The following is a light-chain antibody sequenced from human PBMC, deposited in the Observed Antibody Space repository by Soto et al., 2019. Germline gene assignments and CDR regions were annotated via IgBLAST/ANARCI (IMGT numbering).Light chain of an antibody. V-gene: IGKV3-20*01. CDR1: QSVSSSY. CDR3: QAYGGSYT. Sequence: EIVLTQSPGTRSLSPGERVTLSCRASQSVSSSYLAWYQQKPGQAPRLLIYGASSRATGIPDRFSGSGSGTDFTLTISRLEPEDFAVYYCQAYGGSYTFGQGTKLEIK. CDR2: GAS. J-gene: IGKJ2*01.